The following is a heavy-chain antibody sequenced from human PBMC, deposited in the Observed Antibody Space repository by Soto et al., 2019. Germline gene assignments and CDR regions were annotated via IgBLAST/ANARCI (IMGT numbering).Heavy chain of an antibody. CDR2: IYYSGST. V-gene: IGHV4-39*01. J-gene: IGHJ4*02. D-gene: IGHD2-8*01. CDR1: GGSLSSSSYY. CDR3: ARQGYCTNGVCYSTHYFDY. Sequence: SETLSLTCTVSGGSLSSSSYYRGWIRQPPGKGLEWIGSIYYSGSTYYNPSLKSRVTISVDTSKNQFSLKLSSVTAADTAVYYCARQGYCTNGVCYSTHYFDYWAQGTLVTVSS.